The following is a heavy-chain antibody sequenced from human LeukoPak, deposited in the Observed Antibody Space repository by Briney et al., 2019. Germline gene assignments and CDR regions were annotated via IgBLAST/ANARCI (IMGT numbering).Heavy chain of an antibody. CDR1: GFTFSSYA. Sequence: GGSLRLSCTASGFTFSSYAMSWVRQAPGKGLEWVSAISGSGGSTYYADSVKGRFTISRDNSKNTLYLQMNSLRAEDTAVYYCAKDREYDRDYFDYWGQGTLVTVSS. CDR2: ISGSGGST. CDR3: AKDREYDRDYFDY. J-gene: IGHJ4*02. V-gene: IGHV3-23*01. D-gene: IGHD3-22*01.